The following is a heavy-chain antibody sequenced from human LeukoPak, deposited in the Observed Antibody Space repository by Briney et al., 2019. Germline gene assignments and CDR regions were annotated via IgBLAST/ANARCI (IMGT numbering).Heavy chain of an antibody. CDR1: GGSFSGYY. CDR3: AGGGELARQTGYVDY. V-gene: IGHV4-34*01. Sequence: PSETLSLTCAVYGGSFSGYYWSWIRQPPGKGLEWIGEINHSGSTNYNPSLKSRVTISVDTSKDQFSLKLSSVTAADTAVYYCAGGGELARQTGYVDYWGQGTLVTVSS. J-gene: IGHJ4*02. D-gene: IGHD3-10*01. CDR2: INHSGST.